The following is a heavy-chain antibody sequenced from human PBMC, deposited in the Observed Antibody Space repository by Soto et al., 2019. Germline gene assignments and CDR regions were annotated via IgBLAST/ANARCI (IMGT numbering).Heavy chain of an antibody. V-gene: IGHV5-10-1*01. CDR3: ARQIYDSDTGPNFQYYFDS. CDR1: GYSFAGYW. CDR2: IDPSDSQT. Sequence: GESLKISCKGSGYSFAGYWITWVRQKPGKGLEWMGRIDPSDSQTYYSPSFRGHVAISVTKSITTVFLQWSSLRASDTAMYYCARQIYDSDTGPNFQYYFDSWGQGTPVTVSS. J-gene: IGHJ4*02. D-gene: IGHD3-22*01.